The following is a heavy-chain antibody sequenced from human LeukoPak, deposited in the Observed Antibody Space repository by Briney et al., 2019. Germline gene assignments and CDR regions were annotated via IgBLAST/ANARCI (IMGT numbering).Heavy chain of an antibody. D-gene: IGHD3-22*01. V-gene: IGHV1-2*04. CDR3: ARGYYYDSSGPDY. Sequence: ASVKVSCKASGYTFTSYDINWVRQATGQGLEWMGWINPNSGGTNYAQKFQGWVTMTRDTSISTAYMELSRLRSDDTAVYYCARGYYYDSSGPDYWGQGTLVTVSS. J-gene: IGHJ4*02. CDR1: GYTFTSYD. CDR2: INPNSGGT.